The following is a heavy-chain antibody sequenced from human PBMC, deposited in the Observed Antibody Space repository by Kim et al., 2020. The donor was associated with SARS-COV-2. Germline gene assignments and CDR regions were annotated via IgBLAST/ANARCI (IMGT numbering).Heavy chain of an antibody. CDR3: AARYYYGSGSYQFDF. V-gene: IGHV1-69*13. Sequence: SVKVSCKASGGTFSSFAISWVRQAPGQGLEWMGGIIPILGTANYAQKFQGRVTITADESTSTAYMELSSLRSADTAVYYCAARYYYGSGSYQFDFWGQGTLVTVSS. CDR2: IIPILGTA. CDR1: GGTFSSFA. D-gene: IGHD3-10*01. J-gene: IGHJ4*02.